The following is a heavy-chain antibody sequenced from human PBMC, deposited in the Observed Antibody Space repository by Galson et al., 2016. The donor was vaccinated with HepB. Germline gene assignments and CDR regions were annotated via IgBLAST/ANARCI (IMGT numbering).Heavy chain of an antibody. D-gene: IGHD6-6*01. CDR1: GFTFSDFW. J-gene: IGHJ4*02. CDR3: MTGGRPPY. Sequence: SLRLSCAASGFTFSDFWMSWVRQAPGKGLEWVALINPYGGAKFYVDSVKGRFTISRDNAKNSLHLQVDSLRGEDTAVYYCMTGGRPPYWGQGTLVTVSS. V-gene: IGHV3-7*01. CDR2: INPYGGAK.